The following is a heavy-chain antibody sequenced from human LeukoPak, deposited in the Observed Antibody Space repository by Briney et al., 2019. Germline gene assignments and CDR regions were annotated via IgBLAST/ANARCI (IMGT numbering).Heavy chain of an antibody. CDR3: AKDRIAVAVDYYYYYGMDV. V-gene: IGHV3-30*18. CDR1: GFTFSSYG. J-gene: IGHJ6*02. Sequence: PGGSLRLSCAASGFTFSSYGMHWVRQAPGKGLEWVAVISYDGSNKYYADSVKGRFTISRDNSKNTLYLQMNSLRAEDTAVYYCAKDRIAVAVDYYYYYGMDVWGQGTTVTVSS. CDR2: ISYDGSNK. D-gene: IGHD6-19*01.